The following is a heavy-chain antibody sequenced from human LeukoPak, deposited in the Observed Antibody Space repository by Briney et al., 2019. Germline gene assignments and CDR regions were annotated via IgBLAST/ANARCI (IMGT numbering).Heavy chain of an antibody. CDR2: IIPIFGTA. CDR1: GGTFSSYA. Sequence: SVKVSCKASGGTFSSYAISWVRQAPGQGLEWMGGIIPIFGTANYAQKFQGRVTITADESTSTAYMELSSLRSEDTAVYYCARDAYSSSYIDYWGQGTLVTVSS. V-gene: IGHV1-69*13. D-gene: IGHD6-6*01. CDR3: ARDAYSSSYIDY. J-gene: IGHJ4*02.